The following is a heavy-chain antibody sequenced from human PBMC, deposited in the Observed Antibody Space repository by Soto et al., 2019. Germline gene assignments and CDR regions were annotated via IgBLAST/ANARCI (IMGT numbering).Heavy chain of an antibody. J-gene: IGHJ6*02. Sequence: GGSLRLSCAASGFTFSSYSMNWVRQAPGKGLEWVSSISSSGSYIYYADSVKGRFTISRDNAKNSLYLQMNSLGAEDTAVYYCASVLLELLDGMDVWGQGTTVTVSS. CDR2: ISSSGSYI. D-gene: IGHD1-7*01. V-gene: IGHV3-21*01. CDR3: ASVLLELLDGMDV. CDR1: GFTFSSYS.